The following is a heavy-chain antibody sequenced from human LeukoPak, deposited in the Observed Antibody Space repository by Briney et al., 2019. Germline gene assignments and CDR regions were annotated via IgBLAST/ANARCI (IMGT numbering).Heavy chain of an antibody. Sequence: GGSLRLSCAASGFTFSSYGMHWVRQAPGKGLEWVAVISYDGSNKYYADSVKGRFTISRDNSKNTLYLQMNSLRAEDTAVYYCAKDVACSGGSCYIDYWGQGTLVTVSS. CDR2: ISYDGSNK. CDR3: AKDVACSGGSCYIDY. J-gene: IGHJ4*02. CDR1: GFTFSSYG. D-gene: IGHD2-15*01. V-gene: IGHV3-30*18.